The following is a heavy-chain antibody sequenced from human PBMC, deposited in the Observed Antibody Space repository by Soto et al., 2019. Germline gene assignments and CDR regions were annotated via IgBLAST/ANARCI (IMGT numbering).Heavy chain of an antibody. Sequence: QVQLVQSGAEVKKPGSSVKVSCKASGGTFSSYTISWVRQAPGQGLEWMGRIIPILGIANYAQKFQGRVTITADKSTSTAYMELSSLRSEDTAVYYCASEIYKPVAGTIYWYFDLWGRGTLVTVSS. D-gene: IGHD6-19*01. V-gene: IGHV1-69*02. CDR2: IIPILGIA. J-gene: IGHJ2*01. CDR1: GGTFSSYT. CDR3: ASEIYKPVAGTIYWYFDL.